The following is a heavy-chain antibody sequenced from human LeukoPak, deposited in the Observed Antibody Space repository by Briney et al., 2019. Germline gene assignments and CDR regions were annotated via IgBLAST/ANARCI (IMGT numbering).Heavy chain of an antibody. D-gene: IGHD3-22*01. J-gene: IGHJ4*02. Sequence: GGSLRLSCAASGFTFSSYSMNWVRQAPGKGLEWVSSISSSSNYIYYADSVKGRFTISRDNAKNSLYLQMNSLRAEDTAVYYCARQYYYDSSGYYGYWGQGTLVTVSS. CDR3: ARQYYYDSSGYYGY. V-gene: IGHV3-21*01. CDR2: ISSSSNYI. CDR1: GFTFSSYS.